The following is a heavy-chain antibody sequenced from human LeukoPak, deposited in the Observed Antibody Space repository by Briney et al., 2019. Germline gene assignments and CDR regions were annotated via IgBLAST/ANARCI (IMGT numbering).Heavy chain of an antibody. V-gene: IGHV3-30*01. Sequence: PGRSLRLSCAASGVTFSSYAMHWVRQAPGKGLEWVAVISYDGSNKYYADSVKGRFTISRDNSKNTLYLQMNSLRAEDTAVYYCATGAGYYYDSSGYSPHTDYWGQGTLVTVSS. J-gene: IGHJ4*02. CDR2: ISYDGSNK. CDR3: ATGAGYYYDSSGYSPHTDY. CDR1: GVTFSSYA. D-gene: IGHD3-22*01.